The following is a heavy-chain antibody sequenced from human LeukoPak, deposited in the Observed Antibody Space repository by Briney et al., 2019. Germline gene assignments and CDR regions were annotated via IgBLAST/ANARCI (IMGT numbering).Heavy chain of an antibody. Sequence: GGSGRLSCAASGFTFSDYYMSWVRQAPGKGLEWVSYISSSGSTTYYADSVKGRFTISRDNAKNSLYLQMNSLRAEDTAVYYCARDNKYFDWRHDAFDIWGQGTMVTVSS. CDR3: ARDNKYFDWRHDAFDI. V-gene: IGHV3-11*04. CDR2: ISSSGSTT. D-gene: IGHD3-9*01. J-gene: IGHJ3*02. CDR1: GFTFSDYY.